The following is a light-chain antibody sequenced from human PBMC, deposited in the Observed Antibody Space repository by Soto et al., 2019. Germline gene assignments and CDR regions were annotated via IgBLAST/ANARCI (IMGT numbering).Light chain of an antibody. CDR2: RDN. Sequence: QAVVTQPPSASGTPGQRVTISCSGSSSNIGSNYVYWYQQLPGPAPKLLIYRDNQRPSGVPDRFSGSKSGTSASLAISGLRSEDEADYYCAAWDDSLGVVFGGGTKLTVL. J-gene: IGLJ2*01. CDR3: AAWDDSLGVV. V-gene: IGLV1-47*01. CDR1: SSNIGSNY.